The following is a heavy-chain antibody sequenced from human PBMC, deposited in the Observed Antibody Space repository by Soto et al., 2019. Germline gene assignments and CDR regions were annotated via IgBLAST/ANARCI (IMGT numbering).Heavy chain of an antibody. CDR2: IRGSGGST. CDR1: GFTFGSYG. J-gene: IGHJ6*02. Sequence: GASLRLSYSAPGFTFGSYGMSSVRESPGKGLEWVSGIRGSGGSTQYADSVKGRFTISRDNSKKTLYLEMKSLRAEDTAVYYCAKWSSSWTNYYYYYGMDVWGQGTTVTVSS. D-gene: IGHD6-13*01. CDR3: AKWSSSWTNYYYYYGMDV. V-gene: IGHV3-23*01.